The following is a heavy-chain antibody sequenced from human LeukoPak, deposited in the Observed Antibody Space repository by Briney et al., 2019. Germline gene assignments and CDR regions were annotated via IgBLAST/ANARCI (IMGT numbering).Heavy chain of an antibody. CDR2: IYSGGST. Sequence: RGSLRLSCAASGFTFSSYAMSWVRQAPGKGLEWVSVIYSGGSTHYADSVKGRFTISRDNSKNTLYLQMTSLRAEDTAVYYCARETSSRYYDSSGYYFLDYWGQGTLVTVSS. CDR3: ARETSSRYYDSSGYYFLDY. J-gene: IGHJ4*02. V-gene: IGHV3-53*01. CDR1: GFTFSSYA. D-gene: IGHD3-22*01.